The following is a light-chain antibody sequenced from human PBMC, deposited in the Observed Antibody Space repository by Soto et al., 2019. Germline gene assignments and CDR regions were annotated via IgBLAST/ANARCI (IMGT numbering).Light chain of an antibody. J-gene: IGKJ1*01. CDR1: QSISDW. CDR2: RTS. Sequence: DIQMTQSPSTLSASIGDRVTITCRASQSISDWLAWYQQKPGKAPKLLIYRTSNLESGVLSRFSGSGSGTEFTLTISSLQPDDFATYYCQQYNGYSRAFGQGTKVEIK. V-gene: IGKV1-5*03. CDR3: QQYNGYSRA.